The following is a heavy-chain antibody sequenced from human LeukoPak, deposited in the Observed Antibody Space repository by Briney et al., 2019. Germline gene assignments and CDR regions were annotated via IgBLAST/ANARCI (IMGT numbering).Heavy chain of an antibody. Sequence: GGSLRLSCAASGFTFSTFAMHWVRLSPGEGLEWVSSITGSGPYMLYADSVKHRFTISRDNTKNLLYLEMNSLRAEDTAMYFCVRDVGAVRGEVYFDYWGQGTLVTVSS. CDR1: GFTFSTFA. V-gene: IGHV3-21*06. CDR3: VRDVGAVRGEVYFDY. J-gene: IGHJ4*02. CDR2: ITGSGPYM. D-gene: IGHD3-10*01.